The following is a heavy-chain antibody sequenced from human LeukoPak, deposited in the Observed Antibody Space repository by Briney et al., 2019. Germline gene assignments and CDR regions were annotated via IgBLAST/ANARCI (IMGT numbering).Heavy chain of an antibody. J-gene: IGHJ6*04. Sequence: PSETLSLTCTVSGGSISSSSYYWGWIRQPPGKGLEWIGSIYYSGSTNYNPSLKSRVTISVDKSKNQFSLKLSSVTAADTAVYYCARVLWAGMDVWGKGTTVTVSS. CDR3: ARVLWAGMDV. CDR1: GGSISSSSYY. V-gene: IGHV4-39*07. CDR2: IYYSGST. D-gene: IGHD3-10*01.